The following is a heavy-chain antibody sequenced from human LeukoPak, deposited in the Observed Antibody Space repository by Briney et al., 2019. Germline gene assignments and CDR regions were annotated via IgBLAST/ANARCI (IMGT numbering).Heavy chain of an antibody. CDR3: ARHATTPLGYYYMDV. CDR1: GGSISSSYYY. D-gene: IGHD2-15*01. CDR2: IYYSGST. J-gene: IGHJ6*03. V-gene: IGHV4-39*01. Sequence: SETLSLTCSVSGGSISSSYYYWGWIRQPPGKGLEWIGSIYYSGSTYYNPSLKSRVTISVDTSKNQFSLKLSSVTAADTAVYYCARHATTPLGYYYMDVWGKGTTVTVSS.